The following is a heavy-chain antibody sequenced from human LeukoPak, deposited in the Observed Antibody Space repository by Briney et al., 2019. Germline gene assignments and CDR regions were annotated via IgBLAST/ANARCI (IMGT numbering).Heavy chain of an antibody. Sequence: GGSLRLSCAASGFTFSSYAMSWVRQAPGKGLEWVSAISGSGGSTYYADSVKGRFTISRDNSKNTLYLQMNSLRAEDTAVYYCAKDLLTLMVYAMGPPFDYWGQGTLVTVSS. CDR1: GFTFSSYA. CDR3: AKDLLTLMVYAMGPPFDY. V-gene: IGHV3-23*01. D-gene: IGHD2-8*01. CDR2: ISGSGGST. J-gene: IGHJ4*02.